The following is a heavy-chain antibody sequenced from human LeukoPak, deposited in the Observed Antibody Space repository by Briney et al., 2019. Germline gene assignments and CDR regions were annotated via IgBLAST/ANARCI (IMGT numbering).Heavy chain of an antibody. CDR2: IYYSGST. Sequence: SETLSLTCTVSGGSISSYYWSWIRQPPGKGLEWIGYIYYSGSTNYNPSLKSRVTISVDTSKNQFSLKLSSVTAADTAVYYCARDLGHYYDSRGPALGYWGQGTLVTVSS. V-gene: IGHV4-59*01. D-gene: IGHD3-22*01. CDR3: ARDLGHYYDSRGPALGY. CDR1: GGSISSYY. J-gene: IGHJ4*02.